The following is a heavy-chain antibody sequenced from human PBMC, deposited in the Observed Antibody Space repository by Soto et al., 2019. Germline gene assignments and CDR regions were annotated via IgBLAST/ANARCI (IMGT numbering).Heavy chain of an antibody. J-gene: IGHJ4*02. D-gene: IGHD2-21*01. CDR1: GFPFTNYW. CDR2: ISPDGSDV. Sequence: PGGSLRLSCAASGFPFTNYWMNWVRQTPGKGLMWVSRISPDGSDVGYADSVEGRFTVSRDNAKNTLYLQMHSLRAEDTAMYYCACGGHIVLVATSDFDRWGKGTLVTVSS. CDR3: ACGGHIVLVATSDFDR. V-gene: IGHV3-74*01.